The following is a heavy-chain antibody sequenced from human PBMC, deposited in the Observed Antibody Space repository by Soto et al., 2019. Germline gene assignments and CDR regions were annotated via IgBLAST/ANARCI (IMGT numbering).Heavy chain of an antibody. CDR2: IKQDGSEK. J-gene: IGHJ4*02. CDR1: GFTFSSYW. Sequence: LRLSCAASGFTFSSYWMSWVRQAPGKGLEWVANIKQDGSEKYYVDSVKGRFTISRDNAKNSLYLQMNSLRAEDTAVYYCARSPGYFDWSYHFDYWGQGTLVTVPQ. CDR3: ARSPGYFDWSYHFDY. D-gene: IGHD3-9*01. V-gene: IGHV3-7*03.